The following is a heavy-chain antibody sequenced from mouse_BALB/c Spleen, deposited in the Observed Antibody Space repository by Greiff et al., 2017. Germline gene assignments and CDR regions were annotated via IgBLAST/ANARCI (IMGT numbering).Heavy chain of an antibody. V-gene: IGHV5-12-1*01. CDR2: ISSGGGST. D-gene: IGHD2-10*02. Sequence: EVMLMESGGGLVKPGGSLKLSCAASGFAFSSYDMSWVRQTPEKRLEWVAYISSGGGSTYYPDTVKGRFTISRDNAKNTLYLQMSSLKSEDTAMYYCARHEYGNFDYWGQGTTLTVSS. J-gene: IGHJ2*01. CDR1: GFAFSSYD. CDR3: ARHEYGNFDY.